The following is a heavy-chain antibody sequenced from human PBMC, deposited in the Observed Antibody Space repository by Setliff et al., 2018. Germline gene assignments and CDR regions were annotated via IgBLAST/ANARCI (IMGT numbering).Heavy chain of an antibody. CDR1: GFVVSNNE. J-gene: IGHJ4*02. Sequence: LRLSCAASGFVVSNNELSWVRQAPEKGLEWVSVTYASGAANYADSVKGRFTISRDNSKNTLYLQMNSLRAEDTAVYYCRLWLHETMRDYWGQGTLVTVSS. D-gene: IGHD3-10*01. CDR2: TYASGAA. CDR3: RLWLHETMRDY. V-gene: IGHV3-53*01.